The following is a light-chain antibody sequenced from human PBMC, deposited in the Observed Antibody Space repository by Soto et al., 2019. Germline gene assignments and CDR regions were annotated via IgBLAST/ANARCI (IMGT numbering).Light chain of an antibody. CDR1: QSVSSSY. J-gene: IGKJ5*01. V-gene: IGKV3D-7*01. CDR2: GAS. CDR3: QHDYNLPRVT. Sequence: PGERVTLSCRASQSVSSSYLTWYQQKPGQAPRLLIYGASTRATSIPARFSGSGSGTDFTLTISSLQPEDFAVSYCQHDYNLPRVTFGQGTRLEIK.